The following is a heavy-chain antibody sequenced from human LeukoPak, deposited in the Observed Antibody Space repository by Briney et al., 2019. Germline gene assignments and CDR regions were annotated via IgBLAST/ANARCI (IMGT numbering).Heavy chain of an antibody. V-gene: IGHV4-59*11. J-gene: IGHJ4*02. CDR2: IYYSGST. CDR3: ARNLHAGSPFDY. Sequence: SETLSLTCTVSGGSISRHSWSWIRQPPGKGLEWIGYIYYSGSTNYNPSPKSRVTISVDTSKNQFSLKLSSVTAADTAVYYCARNLHAGSPFDYWGQGTLVTVSS. CDR1: GGSISRHS. D-gene: IGHD1-1*01.